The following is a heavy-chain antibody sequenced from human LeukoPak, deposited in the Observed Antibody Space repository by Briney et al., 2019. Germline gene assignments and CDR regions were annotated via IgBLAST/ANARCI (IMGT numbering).Heavy chain of an antibody. V-gene: IGHV4-4*02. Sequence: SETLSLTCAVSGGSVSSTNSWSWVRQSPGKGLEWIGEIHHSGSANYNPSLRSRVTMSLDKSKNQFSLKLSSVTAADTAVYYCARVDPPRRLDYWGQGTLVTVSS. CDR3: ARVDPPRRLDY. J-gene: IGHJ4*02. CDR2: IHHSGSA. CDR1: GGSVSSTNS. D-gene: IGHD2-21*02.